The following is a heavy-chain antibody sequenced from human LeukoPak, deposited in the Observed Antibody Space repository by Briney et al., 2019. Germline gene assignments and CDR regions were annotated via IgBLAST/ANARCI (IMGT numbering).Heavy chain of an antibody. CDR1: GGSISSGGYS. V-gene: IGHV4-30-2*01. CDR3: ARGSRITMIVVVFFYPTYFDY. D-gene: IGHD3-22*01. J-gene: IGHJ4*02. Sequence: SETLSLTCAVSGGSISSGGYSWSWIRQPPGKGLEWIGEINHSGSTNYNPSLKSRVTISVDTSKNQFSLKLSSVTAADTAVYYCARGSRITMIVVVFFYPTYFDYWGQGTLVTVSS. CDR2: INHSGST.